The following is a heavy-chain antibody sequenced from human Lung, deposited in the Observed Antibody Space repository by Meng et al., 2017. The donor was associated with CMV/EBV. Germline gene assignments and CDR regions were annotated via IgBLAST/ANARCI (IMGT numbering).Heavy chain of an antibody. CDR2: ISSSSSTI. Sequence: GGSXRLXCAASGFTFSSYSMNWVRQAPGKGLEWVSYISSSSSTIYYADSVKGRFTISRDNAKNSLYLQMNSLRAEDTAVYYCARVENYDFWSGYYSFPYYFDDXGQGXLVTVSS. CDR1: GFTFSSYS. V-gene: IGHV3-48*04. J-gene: IGHJ4*02. D-gene: IGHD3-3*01. CDR3: ARVENYDFWSGYYSFPYYFDD.